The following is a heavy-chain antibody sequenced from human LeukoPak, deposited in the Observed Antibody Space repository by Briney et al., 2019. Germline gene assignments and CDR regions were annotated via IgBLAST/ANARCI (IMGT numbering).Heavy chain of an antibody. D-gene: IGHD2-15*01. CDR2: INSDGSST. V-gene: IGHV3-74*01. CDR3: ASESYSGGGSWFFDY. J-gene: IGHJ4*02. CDR1: GFTFSSYW. Sequence: GGSLRLSCAASGFTFSSYWMHWVRQAPGKGLVWVSRINSDGSSTSYADSVKGRFTISRDNAKNTLYLQMDSLRAEDTAVYYCASESYSGGGSWFFDYWGQGTLVTVSS.